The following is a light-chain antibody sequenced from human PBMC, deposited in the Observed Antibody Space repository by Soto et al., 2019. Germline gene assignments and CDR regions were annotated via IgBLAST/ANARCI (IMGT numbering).Light chain of an antibody. CDR3: QQYGSSRTWT. Sequence: DIVLTQSPGTLSLSPGERATLSCRASQSVSSNYLAWYQQKPGQAPRLLIYGASTRATGVPDRFSGSGSGTDFTLTISDVQPEDFALYYCQQYGSSRTWTFGQGTKVDIK. V-gene: IGKV3-20*01. CDR2: GAS. CDR1: QSVSSNY. J-gene: IGKJ1*01.